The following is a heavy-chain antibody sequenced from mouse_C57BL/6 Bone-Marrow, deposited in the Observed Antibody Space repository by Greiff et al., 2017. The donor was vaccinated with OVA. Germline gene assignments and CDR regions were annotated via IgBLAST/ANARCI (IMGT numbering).Heavy chain of an antibody. D-gene: IGHD4-1*01. CDR3: TRVEGPGTLDY. V-gene: IGHV6-6*01. CDR2: IRNKANNHAT. Sequence: EVQVVESGGGLVQPGGSMKLSCAASGFTFSDAWMDWVRQSPEKGLEWVAEIRNKANNHATYYAESVKGRFTISRDDSKSSVYLQMNSLRAEDTGIYYCTRVEGPGTLDYWGQGTTLTVSS. J-gene: IGHJ2*01. CDR1: GFTFSDAW.